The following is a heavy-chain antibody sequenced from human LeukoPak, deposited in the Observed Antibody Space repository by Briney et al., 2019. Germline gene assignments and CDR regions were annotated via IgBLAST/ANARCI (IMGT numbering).Heavy chain of an antibody. CDR2: ISGSGGST. Sequence: GGTLRLSCAASGFTFSSYAMSWVRQAPGKGLEWVSAISGSGGSTYYADSVKGRFTISRDNSKNTLYLQMNSLRAEDTAVYYCAKYGRISRYYFDYWGQGTLVTVSS. CDR1: GFTFSSYA. J-gene: IGHJ4*02. CDR3: AKYGRISRYYFDY. V-gene: IGHV3-23*01. D-gene: IGHD2-15*01.